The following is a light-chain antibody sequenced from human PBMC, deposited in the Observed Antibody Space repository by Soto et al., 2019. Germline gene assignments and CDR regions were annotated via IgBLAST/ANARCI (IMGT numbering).Light chain of an antibody. CDR3: QQRNSWPPIT. V-gene: IGKV3-11*01. CDR1: QSVSSN. Sequence: EIVMTQSPAPRSLSPGESATLSCMASQSVSSNVAWYQQKPGLAPRLLIYDASSRASGVPARFSGSGSGTDFTLTISSLEPEDFALYYCQQRNSWPPITFGQGTRLEI. J-gene: IGKJ5*01. CDR2: DAS.